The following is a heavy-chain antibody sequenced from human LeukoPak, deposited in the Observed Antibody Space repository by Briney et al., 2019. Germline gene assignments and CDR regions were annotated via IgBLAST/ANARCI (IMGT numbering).Heavy chain of an antibody. Sequence: SETLSLTCTVPGGSISSYYWSWIGQPPGKGVEWSGYIYYSGSTNYNPSLKRRVTISVETSKNQFSLKLRSGTAADTAVYYCARVTGYVIEDYFDYWGQGTLVTLSS. V-gene: IGHV4-59*01. CDR2: IYYSGST. CDR1: GGSISSYY. CDR3: ARVTGYVIEDYFDY. J-gene: IGHJ4*02. D-gene: IGHD6-13*01.